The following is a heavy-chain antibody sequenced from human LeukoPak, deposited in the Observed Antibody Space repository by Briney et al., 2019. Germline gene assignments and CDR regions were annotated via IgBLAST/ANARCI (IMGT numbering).Heavy chain of an antibody. Sequence: SETLSLTCTVSGGSISSSSYYWGWIRQPPGKGLEWIGSIYYSGSTYYNPSLKSRVTISVDTSKNQFSLKLSSVTAADTAVYYCARHGVLEYYYDSSGYPRLYYFDYWGQGTLVAVSS. V-gene: IGHV4-39*01. CDR1: GGSISSSSYY. CDR2: IYYSGST. D-gene: IGHD3-22*01. J-gene: IGHJ4*02. CDR3: ARHGVLEYYYDSSGYPRLYYFDY.